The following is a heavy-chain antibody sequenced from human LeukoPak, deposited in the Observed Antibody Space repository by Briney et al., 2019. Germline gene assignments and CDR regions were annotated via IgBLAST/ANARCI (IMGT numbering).Heavy chain of an antibody. CDR3: ARVVGETGYYFDY. J-gene: IGHJ4*02. CDR2: ISVGSSFT. D-gene: IGHD1-14*01. V-gene: IGHV3-11*06. CDR1: GFTFSDSY. Sequence: SGGSLRLSCAASGFTFSDSYMTWIRQAPGKGLEWVSYISVGSSFTSHADSVKGRFTISRDNAKTSLYLQMNSLRAEDTAVYYCARVVGETGYYFDYWGQGALVTVSS.